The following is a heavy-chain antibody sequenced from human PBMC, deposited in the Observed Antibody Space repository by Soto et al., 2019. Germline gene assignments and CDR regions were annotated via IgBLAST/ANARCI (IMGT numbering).Heavy chain of an antibody. V-gene: IGHV4-61*08. J-gene: IGHJ3*02. CDR1: GGSISSGDYS. CDR3: ARRGAFDI. CDR2: IYYSGST. Sequence: SGPLSLTSTVSGGSISSGDYSWSWVRQPPGKSLVWIGYIYYSGSTNYNPSLKSRVTISVDTSKNQFSLKLSSVTAADTAVYYCARRGAFDIWGQGTMVTVSS.